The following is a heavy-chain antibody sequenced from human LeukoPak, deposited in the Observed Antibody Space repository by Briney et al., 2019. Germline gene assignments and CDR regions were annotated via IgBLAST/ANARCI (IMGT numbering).Heavy chain of an antibody. Sequence: SETLSLTCTVSGGSISSYYWSWIRQPPGRGLEWIGYIYYSGSTNYNPSLKSRVTISVDTSKNQFSLKLSSVTAADTAVYYCARGVEYSSSSGLGYWGQGTLVTVSS. V-gene: IGHV4-59*01. CDR2: IYYSGST. CDR1: GGSISSYY. J-gene: IGHJ4*02. CDR3: ARGVEYSSSSGLGY. D-gene: IGHD6-6*01.